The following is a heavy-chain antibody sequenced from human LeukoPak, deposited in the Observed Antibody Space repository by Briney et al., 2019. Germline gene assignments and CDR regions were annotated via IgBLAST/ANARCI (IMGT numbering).Heavy chain of an antibody. J-gene: IGHJ5*02. Sequence: SQTLSLTCTVSGGSISSGSYYWSWIRQPAGKGLEWIGRIYTSGSTNYNPSLKSRVTISVDTSKNQFSLKLSSVTAADTAVYYCARGATRAYNWFDPWGQGTLVTVSS. CDR1: GGSISSGSYY. V-gene: IGHV4-61*02. D-gene: IGHD1-26*01. CDR2: IYTSGST. CDR3: ARGATRAYNWFDP.